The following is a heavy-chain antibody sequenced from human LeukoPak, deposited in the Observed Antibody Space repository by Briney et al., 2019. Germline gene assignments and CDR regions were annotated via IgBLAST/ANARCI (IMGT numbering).Heavy chain of an antibody. J-gene: IGHJ5*02. CDR2: INHSGST. CDR3: ARGRLGCSGGNCYRNWFDP. Sequence: SETLSLTCVVYGGSSSGYYWSWIRQPPGKGLEWIGEINHSGSTNYNPSLKSRVTISVDTSKNQFSLKLSSVTAADTAVYYCARGRLGCSGGNCYRNWFDPWGQGTLVTVSS. V-gene: IGHV4-34*01. CDR1: GGSSSGYY. D-gene: IGHD2-15*01.